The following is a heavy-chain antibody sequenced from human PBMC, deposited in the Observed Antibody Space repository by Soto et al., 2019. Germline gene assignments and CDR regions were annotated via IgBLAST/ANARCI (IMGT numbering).Heavy chain of an antibody. Sequence: GGSLRLSCAASGFTFSSYAMHWVRQAPGKGLEWVAVISYDGSNKYYADSVKGRFTISRDNSKNTLYLQMNSLRAEDTAAYYCAREIEHDYGDYGHYYYYGMDVWGQGTTVTVSS. D-gene: IGHD4-17*01. CDR1: GFTFSSYA. CDR2: ISYDGSNK. V-gene: IGHV3-30-3*01. J-gene: IGHJ6*02. CDR3: AREIEHDYGDYGHYYYYGMDV.